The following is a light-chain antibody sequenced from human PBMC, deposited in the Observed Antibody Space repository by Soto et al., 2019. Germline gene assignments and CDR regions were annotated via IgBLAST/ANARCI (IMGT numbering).Light chain of an antibody. CDR3: CSYTSSSTYV. V-gene: IGLV2-14*01. CDR2: DVT. J-gene: IGLJ1*01. CDR1: SSDVGGYNS. Sequence: QSALTQPASVSGPPGQSITISCTGTSSDVGGYNSVSWYRQDPGKAPKLIIYDVTYRPSGVSNRFSGSKSGNTASLTISGLQAEDEADYYCCSYTSSSTYVFGTGTKVTVL.